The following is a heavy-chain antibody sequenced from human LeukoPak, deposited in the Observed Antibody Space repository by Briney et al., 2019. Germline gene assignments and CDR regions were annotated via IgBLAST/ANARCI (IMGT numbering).Heavy chain of an antibody. J-gene: IGHJ4*02. Sequence: GGSLRLSCAASGFTFSNYWMSWVRQAPGKGLEWVANIKHDGSEKYYVDSVKGRFTISRDNAKNSLYLQMNSLRAEDTARYYCARRITGGTPEYWGQGTLVIVSS. D-gene: IGHD1-14*01. CDR2: IKHDGSEK. CDR1: GFTFSNYW. CDR3: ARRITGGTPEY. V-gene: IGHV3-7*05.